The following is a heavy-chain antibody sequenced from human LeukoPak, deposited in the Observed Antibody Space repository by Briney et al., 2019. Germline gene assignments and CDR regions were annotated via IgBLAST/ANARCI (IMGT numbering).Heavy chain of an antibody. J-gene: IGHJ3*02. CDR2: IRYDGSNR. D-gene: IGHD3-9*01. CDR1: GFTFSSYW. V-gene: IGHV3-30*02. CDR3: TKGPYYNILTGTIRVRNGFDI. Sequence: GGSLRLSCAASGFTFSSYWMSWVRQAPGKGLEWVAFIRYDGSNRHYADSVKGRFTISRDNSKNTLSLEMNSLRTEDTAAYYCTKGPYYNILTGTIRVRNGFDIWGQGTMVTVSS.